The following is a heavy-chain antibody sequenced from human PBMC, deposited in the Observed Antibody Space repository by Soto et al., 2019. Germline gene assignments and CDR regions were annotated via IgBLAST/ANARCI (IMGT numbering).Heavy chain of an antibody. Sequence: ASVKVSCKASGYTFTRNHIHWVRQAPGQGLEWMGWINPNTGGTKYAQQFQGRVTMTRDTSVSTAYMEVGRLTSYDTAVYYCARARVPTISEDAFDXWGQGTLVTVS. CDR3: ARARVPTISEDAFDX. V-gene: IGHV1-2*02. CDR2: INPNTGGT. J-gene: IGHJ3*02. CDR1: GYTFTRNH. D-gene: IGHD2-2*01.